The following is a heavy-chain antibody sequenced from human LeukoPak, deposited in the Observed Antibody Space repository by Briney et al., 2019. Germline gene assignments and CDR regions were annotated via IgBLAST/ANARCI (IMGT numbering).Heavy chain of an antibody. V-gene: IGHV1-8*02. CDR3: ARGQYSSGWYVIDY. J-gene: IGHJ4*02. Sequence: ASVKVSCKASGGTFSSYAINWVRQATGQGLEWMGWMNPNSGNTGYAQKFQGRVTMTRNTSISTAYMELSSLRSEDTAVYYCARGQYSSGWYVIDYWGQGTLVTVSS. D-gene: IGHD6-19*01. CDR2: MNPNSGNT. CDR1: GGTFSSYA.